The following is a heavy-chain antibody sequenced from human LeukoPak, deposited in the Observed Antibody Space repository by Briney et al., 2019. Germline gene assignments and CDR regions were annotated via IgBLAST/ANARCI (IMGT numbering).Heavy chain of an antibody. CDR3: AREYYDFRSFDY. J-gene: IGHJ4*02. CDR1: GYTFTGYY. V-gene: IGHV1-2*02. D-gene: IGHD3-3*01. CDR2: INPNSGGT. Sequence: ASVKVSCKASGYTFTGYYMHWVRQAPGQGLEWMGWINPNSGGTNYAQKFQGRVTMTRDTSISTAYMELSRLRSDDTAVYYCAREYYDFRSFDYWGQGTLVTVSS.